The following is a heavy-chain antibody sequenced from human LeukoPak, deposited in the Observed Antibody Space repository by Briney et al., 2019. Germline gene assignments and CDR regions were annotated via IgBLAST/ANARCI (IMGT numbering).Heavy chain of an antibody. CDR1: GGSFSGYY. CDR2: INHSGST. D-gene: IGHD3-22*01. V-gene: IGHV4-34*01. Sequence: SETLSLTCAVYGGSFSGYYWSWIRQPPGKGLEWIGEINHSGSTNYNPSLKSRVTISVDTSKNQFSLKLSSVTAADTAVYYCARADSSGYYGDYWGQGTLSPSPQ. J-gene: IGHJ4*02. CDR3: ARADSSGYYGDY.